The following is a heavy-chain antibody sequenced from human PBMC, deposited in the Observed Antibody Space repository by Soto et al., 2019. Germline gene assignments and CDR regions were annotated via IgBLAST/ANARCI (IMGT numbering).Heavy chain of an antibody. CDR1: GGSFSGYY. CDR2: INHSGST. D-gene: IGHD6-13*01. V-gene: IGHV4-34*01. CDR3: ARVYGAAAGTDDPYYFDD. Sequence: QVQLQQWGAGLLKPSETLSLTCAGYGGSFSGYYWSLSRQPPGKGLEWIGEINHSGSTNYNPSLKSRDTISVDTSKNQFSLNLSYVTAADTAVYYCARVYGAAAGTDDPYYFDDWGKGTLVNVSS. J-gene: IGHJ4*02.